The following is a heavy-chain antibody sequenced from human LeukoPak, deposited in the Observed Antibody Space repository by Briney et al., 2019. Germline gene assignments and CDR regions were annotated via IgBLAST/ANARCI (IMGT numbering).Heavy chain of an antibody. V-gene: IGHV4-39*01. CDR3: ARQGSGYPYYYYYYMDV. J-gene: IGHJ6*03. D-gene: IGHD3-22*01. CDR1: GGSISSSSYY. Sequence: SETLSLTCTVSGGSISSSSYYWGWIRQPPGKGLEWIGSIYYSGSTYYNPSLRSRVTISVDTSKNQFSLKLSSVTAADTAVYYCARQGSGYPYYYYYYMDVWGKGTTVTVSS. CDR2: IYYSGST.